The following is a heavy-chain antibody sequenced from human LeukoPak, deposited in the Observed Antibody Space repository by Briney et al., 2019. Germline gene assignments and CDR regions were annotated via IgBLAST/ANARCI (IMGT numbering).Heavy chain of an antibody. CDR3: ARPGERWLQFFGY. CDR2: INHSGST. CDR1: GGSFSGYY. J-gene: IGHJ4*02. Sequence: SETLSHTCAVYGGSFSGYYWSWIRQPPGKGLEWIGEINHSGSTNYNPSLKSRVTISVDTSKNQFSLKLSSVTAADTAVYYCARPGERWLQFFGYWGQGTLVTVSS. D-gene: IGHD5-24*01. V-gene: IGHV4-34*01.